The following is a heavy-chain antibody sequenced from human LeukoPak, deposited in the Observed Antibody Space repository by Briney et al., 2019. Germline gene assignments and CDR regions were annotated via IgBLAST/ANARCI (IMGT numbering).Heavy chain of an antibody. V-gene: IGHV4-34*01. CDR3: ARLYYYGSGSYFSRRGAWFDP. Sequence: SETLSLTCAVYGGSFSDYYWSWIRQPPGKGLEWIGEINHSGSTDYNPSLKSRVTISVDTSKNQFSLKLSSVTAADTAVYYCARLYYYGSGSYFSRRGAWFDPWGQGTLVTVSS. D-gene: IGHD3-10*01. CDR2: INHSGST. J-gene: IGHJ5*02. CDR1: GGSFSDYY.